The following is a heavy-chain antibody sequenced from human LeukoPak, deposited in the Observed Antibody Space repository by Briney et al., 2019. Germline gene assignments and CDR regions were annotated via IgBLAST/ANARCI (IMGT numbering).Heavy chain of an antibody. CDR3: ARDGYCSSTNCPYYLDY. J-gene: IGHJ4*02. D-gene: IGHD2-2*01. Sequence: PGGSLRLSCAASGFTFSDYAMHWVRHTPGKGLEWVAVISFDGSNKFSADSMKGRFTISRDNSKNTVYLQMSSLRAEDTAVYFCARDGYCSSTNCPYYLDYWGQGTLVTVSS. V-gene: IGHV3-30*04. CDR2: ISFDGSNK. CDR1: GFTFSDYA.